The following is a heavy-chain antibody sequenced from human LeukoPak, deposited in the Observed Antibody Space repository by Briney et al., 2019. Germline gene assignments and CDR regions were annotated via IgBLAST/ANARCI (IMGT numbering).Heavy chain of an antibody. CDR2: ISGSGGST. D-gene: IGHD6-19*01. CDR3: ARTYSGRFFDY. J-gene: IGHJ4*02. Sequence: PGGSLRLSCAASGFTVSSNYMSWVRQAPGKGLEWVSAISGSGGSTYYADSAKGRFTISRDNAKNSLYLQMNSLRAEDTAVYYCARTYSGRFFDYWGQGTLVTVSS. CDR1: GFTVSSNY. V-gene: IGHV3-23*01.